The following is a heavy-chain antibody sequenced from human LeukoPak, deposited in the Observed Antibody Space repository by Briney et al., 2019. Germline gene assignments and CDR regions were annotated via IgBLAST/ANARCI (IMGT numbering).Heavy chain of an antibody. V-gene: IGHV3-30*02. Sequence: GGSLRLSCVASGFTFSTYGMHWVRQAPGKGLEWVAFIQSNGGSEFYVDSVKGRFTISRDNSKNTVYLQMSSLRVEDTAVYYCARDPAGFWGQGTLVAVSS. CDR1: GFTFSTYG. CDR3: ARDPAGF. D-gene: IGHD3-10*01. CDR2: IQSNGGSE. J-gene: IGHJ4*02.